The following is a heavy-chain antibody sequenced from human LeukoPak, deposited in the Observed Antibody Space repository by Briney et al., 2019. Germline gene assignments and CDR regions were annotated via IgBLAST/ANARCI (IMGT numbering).Heavy chain of an antibody. CDR1: GFTFNTYS. Sequence: PGGSLRLSCAASGFTFNTYSMNWVRQAPGKGLEWVSYISSTSTPIYYADSVGGRFTISRDNAKNSLYLQMNSLRDEDTAVYYCARGVVRGVTMDYWGQGTAVTVTS. D-gene: IGHD3-10*01. CDR3: ARGVVRGVTMDY. V-gene: IGHV3-48*02. CDR2: ISSTSTPI. J-gene: IGHJ4*02.